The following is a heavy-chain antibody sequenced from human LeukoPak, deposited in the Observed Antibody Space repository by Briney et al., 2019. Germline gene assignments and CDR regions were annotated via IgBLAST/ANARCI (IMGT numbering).Heavy chain of an antibody. CDR1: GLTFSSYS. Sequence: GGSLRLSCAASGLTFSSYSMNWVRQAPGKGLEWVSSISSSSSYIYYADSVKGRFTISRDNAKNSLYLQMNSLRAEDTAVYYCARDRPDYDSSGSFDYWGQGTLVTVSS. CDR2: ISSSSSYI. CDR3: ARDRPDYDSSGSFDY. D-gene: IGHD3-22*01. J-gene: IGHJ4*02. V-gene: IGHV3-21*01.